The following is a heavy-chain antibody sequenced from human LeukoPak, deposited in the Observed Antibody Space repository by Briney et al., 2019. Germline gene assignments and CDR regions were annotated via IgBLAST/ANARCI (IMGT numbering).Heavy chain of an antibody. CDR3: AKPTSGDGSFLIDY. D-gene: IGHD1-26*01. Sequence: GGSLRLSCAASGFTFSSYSMNWVRQAPGKGLEWVSSISSSSSYIYYADSVKGRFTISRDNPRNTLYLQMSSLRAEDTAVYYCAKPTSGDGSFLIDYWGQGTLVIVSS. CDR1: GFTFSSYS. J-gene: IGHJ4*02. V-gene: IGHV3-21*01. CDR2: ISSSSSYI.